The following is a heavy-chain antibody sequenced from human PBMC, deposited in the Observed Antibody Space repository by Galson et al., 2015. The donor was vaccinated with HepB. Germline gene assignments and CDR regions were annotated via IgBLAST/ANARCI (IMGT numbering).Heavy chain of an antibody. CDR3: ARTGQQLKMDLDY. V-gene: IGHV1-2*06. CDR2: INPNSGGT. Sequence: SVKVSCKASGYTFTGYYMHWVRQAPGQGLEWMGRINPNSGGTNYAQKFQGRVTMTRDTSISTAYMELSRLRSDDTAVYYCARTGQQLKMDLDYWGQGTLVTVSS. D-gene: IGHD6-13*01. J-gene: IGHJ4*02. CDR1: GYTFTGYY.